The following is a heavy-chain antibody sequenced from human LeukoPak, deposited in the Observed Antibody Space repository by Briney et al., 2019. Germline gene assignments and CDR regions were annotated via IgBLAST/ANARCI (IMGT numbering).Heavy chain of an antibody. CDR3: ASCAYDFWSGKTYYYMDV. CDR2: INHSGST. J-gene: IGHJ6*03. V-gene: IGHV4-34*01. CDR1: GGSFSGYY. D-gene: IGHD3-3*01. Sequence: SETLSLTCAVYGGSFSGYYWSWIRQPPGKGLEWIGEINHSGSTNYNPSLKSRVTISVDTSKNQFSLRLSSVTAADTAVYYCASCAYDFWSGKTYYYMDVWGKGTTVTVSS.